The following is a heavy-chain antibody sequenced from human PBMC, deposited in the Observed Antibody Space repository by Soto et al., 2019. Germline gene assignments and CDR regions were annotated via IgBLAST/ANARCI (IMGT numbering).Heavy chain of an antibody. Sequence: SETLSLTCTVSGGSISSYYWSWIRQPPGKGLEWIGYIYYSGSTYYNPSLKSRVTISVDTSKNQFSLKLSSVTAADSAVYYCARYSRWELLWGFDPWGQGTLVTVSS. CDR1: GGSISSYY. CDR3: ARYSRWELLWGFDP. J-gene: IGHJ5*02. CDR2: IYYSGST. D-gene: IGHD1-26*01. V-gene: IGHV4-59*08.